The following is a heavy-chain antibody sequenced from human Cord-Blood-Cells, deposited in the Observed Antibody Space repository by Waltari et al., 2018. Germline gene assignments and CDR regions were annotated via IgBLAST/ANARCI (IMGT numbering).Heavy chain of an antibody. J-gene: IGHJ6*02. D-gene: IGHD3-9*01. CDR3: ARDGLRYNYYYYYGMDV. Sequence: QVQLQQWGAGLLKPSETLSLTCTVYGGSFSGNYCSWTRHSPGKGLERIGEINHSGSTNYNPSLKSRVTISVDTSKNQFSLKLSSVTAADTAVYYCARDGLRYNYYYYYGMDVWGQGTTVTVSS. V-gene: IGHV4-34*01. CDR1: GGSFSGNY. CDR2: INHSGST.